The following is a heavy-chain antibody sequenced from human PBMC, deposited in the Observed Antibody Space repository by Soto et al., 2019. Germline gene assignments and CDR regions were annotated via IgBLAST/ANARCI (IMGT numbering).Heavy chain of an antibody. V-gene: IGHV3-23*01. CDR3: AKAIPLQPIMTTFPFDY. CDR1: GFTFSSYA. CDR2: ISGSGGST. D-gene: IGHD3-16*01. Sequence: GGSLRLSCAASGFTFSSYAMSWVRQAPGKGLEWVSAISGSGGSTYYADSVKGRFTISRDNSKNTLYLQMNSLRAEDTAVYYCAKAIPLQPIMTTFPFDYWGQGTLVTVSS. J-gene: IGHJ4*02.